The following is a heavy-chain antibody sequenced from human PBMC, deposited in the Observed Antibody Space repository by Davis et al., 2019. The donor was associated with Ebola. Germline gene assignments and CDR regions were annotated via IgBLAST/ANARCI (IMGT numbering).Heavy chain of an antibody. CDR1: GYTFTSYG. Sequence: ASVKVSCKASGYTFTSYGISWVRQAPGQGLEWMGWISAYNGNTNYAQKLQGRVTMTTATSTSTAYMELRSLRSDDTAVYYCPRVPYCSSTSCYRGRGNWFDPWGQGTLVTVSS. V-gene: IGHV1-18*01. CDR3: PRVPYCSSTSCYRGRGNWFDP. D-gene: IGHD2-2*01. CDR2: ISAYNGNT. J-gene: IGHJ5*02.